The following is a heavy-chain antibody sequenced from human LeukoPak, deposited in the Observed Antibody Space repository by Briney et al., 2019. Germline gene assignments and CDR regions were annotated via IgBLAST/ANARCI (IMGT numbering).Heavy chain of an antibody. CDR3: ARGKDSSGYYSEYYFDY. D-gene: IGHD3-22*01. CDR2: ISSSSSTI. CDR1: GFTFSSYS. J-gene: IGHJ4*02. V-gene: IGHV3-48*01. Sequence: PGGSLRLSCAASGFTFSSYSMNWVRQAPGKGLEWVSYISSSSSTIYYADSVKGRFTISRDNAKNSLYLQMNSLRAEDTAVYYCARGKDSSGYYSEYYFDYWGQGTLVPVSS.